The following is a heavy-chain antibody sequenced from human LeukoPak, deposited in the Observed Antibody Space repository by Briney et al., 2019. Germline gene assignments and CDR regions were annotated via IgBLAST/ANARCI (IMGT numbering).Heavy chain of an antibody. J-gene: IGHJ4*02. V-gene: IGHV1-69*04. CDR1: GCTFSSCA. CDR3: ASRLDIVVVPAADDY. Sequence: SVKVSCKASGCTFSSCAISWVRQAPGQGLEWMGRIIPILGIANYAQKFQGRVTITADKSTSTAYMELSSLRSEDTAVYYCASRLDIVVVPAADDYWGQGTLVTVSS. D-gene: IGHD2-2*01. CDR2: IIPILGIA.